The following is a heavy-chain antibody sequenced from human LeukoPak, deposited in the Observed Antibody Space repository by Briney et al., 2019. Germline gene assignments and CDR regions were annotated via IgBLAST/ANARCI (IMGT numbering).Heavy chain of an antibody. V-gene: IGHV3-11*05. CDR2: ISDRGTYT. D-gene: IGHD5-24*01. Sequence: GGSLRLSCAASGFTFSDFYMSWLRQAPGKGLEWVSYISDRGTYTNYADSVKGRFTISRDTAKNSLYLQMNSLGDEDTAVYYCARAPDGYNLDYWGQGTLVTVSS. CDR1: GFTFSDFY. CDR3: ARAPDGYNLDY. J-gene: IGHJ4*02.